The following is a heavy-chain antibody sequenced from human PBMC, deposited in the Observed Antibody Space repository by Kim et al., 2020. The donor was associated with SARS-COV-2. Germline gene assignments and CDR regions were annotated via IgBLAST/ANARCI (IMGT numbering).Heavy chain of an antibody. CDR3: AREATGTFSSFDH. CDR2: VYHSGSA. Sequence: SETLSLTCTVSGPFTFDGYFWSWARQPAGKALEYIGRVYHSGSADYNPSFGGRATISIDTSKNQFSLSLQPVTAADTAVYYCAREATGTFSSFDHWGQGVLVTVSS. CDR1: GPFTFDGYF. V-gene: IGHV4-61*02. J-gene: IGHJ4*02. D-gene: IGHD3-10*01.